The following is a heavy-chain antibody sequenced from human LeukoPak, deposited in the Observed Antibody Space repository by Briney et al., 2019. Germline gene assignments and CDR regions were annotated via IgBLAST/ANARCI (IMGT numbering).Heavy chain of an antibody. J-gene: IGHJ4*02. CDR2: MNPNTGAT. D-gene: IGHD3-10*01. V-gene: IGHV1-2*06. CDR1: GYTFSSHY. Sequence: ASVKVSCKASGYTFSSHYMDWVRQATGQGLEWMGRMNPNTGATNYAPKFQGRVAMTRDTSISTGYMELSSLASEDTAVYYCVSAIWFGEPFDYWGQGTLVTVSS. CDR3: VSAIWFGEPFDY.